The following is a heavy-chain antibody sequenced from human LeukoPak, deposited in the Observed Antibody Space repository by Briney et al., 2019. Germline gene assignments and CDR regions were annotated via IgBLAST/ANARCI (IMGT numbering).Heavy chain of an antibody. CDR3: AKAPVTTCRGAYCYPFDY. J-gene: IGHJ4*02. CDR2: ISDSGGST. D-gene: IGHD2-21*01. Sequence: GGSLRLSCAASGFTFSRYGMSWVRQAPGKGLEWVSAISDSGGSTNYADSVKGRFTISRDSSKNTLFLQMNRLRPEDAAVYYCAKAPVTTCRGAYCYPFDYWGQGTLVTVSS. CDR1: GFTFSRYG. V-gene: IGHV3-23*01.